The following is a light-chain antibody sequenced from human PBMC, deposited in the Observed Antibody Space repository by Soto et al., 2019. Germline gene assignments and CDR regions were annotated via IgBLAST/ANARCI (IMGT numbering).Light chain of an antibody. CDR3: QQYNNWLAWT. J-gene: IGKJ1*01. CDR2: GAS. Sequence: EIVMTQSPAILSVSPGARAPLSCRASQTVRSNLAWFQQKPGQAPRLLIYGASSRATGIPARFSGSGSGTEFTLPISSLQSDDFAVYYCQQYNNWLAWTFGQGTKVDIK. V-gene: IGKV3-15*01. CDR1: QTVRSN.